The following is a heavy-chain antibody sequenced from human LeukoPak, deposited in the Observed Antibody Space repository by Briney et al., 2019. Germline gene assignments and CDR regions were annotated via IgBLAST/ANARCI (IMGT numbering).Heavy chain of an antibody. CDR2: IKRKTNKGTT. D-gene: IGHD2-2*01. J-gene: IGHJ6*04. V-gene: IGHV3-15*01. CDR3: TTAFFGCTSTSCYEAYYYYGMDV. Sequence: GGSLRLSCAASVSSFTFSNAWRGWVRQGPGKGREWVVRIKRKTNKGTTDYGGPVKGRCTSTRDNAKNTLYLQMNSLKTEDTAVYYCTTAFFGCTSTSCYEAYYYYGMDVWGKGTTVTVSS. CDR1: VSSFTFSNAW.